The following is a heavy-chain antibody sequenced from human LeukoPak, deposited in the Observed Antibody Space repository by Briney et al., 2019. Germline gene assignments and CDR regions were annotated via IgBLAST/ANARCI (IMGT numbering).Heavy chain of an antibody. CDR3: LTDGA. D-gene: IGHD3-9*01. CDR1: GYTLTDHY. J-gene: IGHJ5*02. V-gene: IGHV1-2*02. CDR2: INPKSGAT. Sequence: ASVTVSCKASGYTLTDHYMHWVRHAPGEGFEWMGWINPKSGATNCAQKFQDRVAMTRATYTNTAYMELRRLRSDDTAIYYCLTDGACGQGTLVTVSS.